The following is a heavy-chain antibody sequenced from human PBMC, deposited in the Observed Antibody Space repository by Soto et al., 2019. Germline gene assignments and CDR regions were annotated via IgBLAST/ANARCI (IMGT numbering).Heavy chain of an antibody. CDR2: IIPIFGTA. CDR1: GGTFSSYA. J-gene: IGHJ6*02. D-gene: IGHD2-2*01. CDR3: ARGGGLVVPAANYYYYYGMDV. V-gene: IGHV1-69*13. Sequence: GASVKVSCKASGGTFSSYAISWVRQAPGQGLEWMGGIIPIFGTANYAQKFQGRVTITADESTSTAYMELSSLRSEDTAVYYCARGGGLVVPAANYYYYYGMDVWGQGTTVTVSS.